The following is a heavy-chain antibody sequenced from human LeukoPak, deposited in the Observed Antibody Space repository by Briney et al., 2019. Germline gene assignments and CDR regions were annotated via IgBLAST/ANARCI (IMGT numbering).Heavy chain of an antibody. D-gene: IGHD6-13*01. Sequence: PGGSLRLSCAASGFTFSSHSLMWVRRAPGKGLEWVSSISPDSGYIYYADSVKGRFTISRDNAENSLFLQMNSLGAEDTAVYYCAPFSAVTHYYFDYWGQGTLVTVSS. V-gene: IGHV3-21*01. CDR3: APFSAVTHYYFDY. CDR1: GFTFSSHS. J-gene: IGHJ4*02. CDR2: ISPDSGYI.